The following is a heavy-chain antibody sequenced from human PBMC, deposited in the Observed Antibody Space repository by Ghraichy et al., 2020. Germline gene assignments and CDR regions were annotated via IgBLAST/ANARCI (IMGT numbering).Heavy chain of an antibody. CDR1: GGSFSGYY. J-gene: IGHJ4*02. D-gene: IGHD3-10*01. CDR3: ARSGGIAYGSGSYPIIFDY. Sequence: SETLSLTCAVYGGSFSGYYWSWIRQPPGKGLEWIGEINHSGSTNYNPSLKSRVTISVDTSKNQFSLKLSSVTAADTAVYYCARSGGIAYGSGSYPIIFDYWGQGTLVTVSS. V-gene: IGHV4-34*01. CDR2: INHSGST.